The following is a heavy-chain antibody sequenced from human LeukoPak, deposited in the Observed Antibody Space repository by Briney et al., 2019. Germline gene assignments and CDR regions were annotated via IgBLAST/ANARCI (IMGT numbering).Heavy chain of an antibody. J-gene: IGHJ4*02. CDR1: GGSISSYY. V-gene: IGHV4-59*01. D-gene: IGHD3-16*01. CDR3: ARDTTWGVDY. Sequence: PETLSLTCTVSGGSISSYYWSWIRQPPGKGLEWIGYIYYSGSTNYNPSLKSRVTISVDTSKNQFSLKLSSVTAADTAVYYCARDTTWGVDYWGQGTLVTVSS. CDR2: IYYSGST.